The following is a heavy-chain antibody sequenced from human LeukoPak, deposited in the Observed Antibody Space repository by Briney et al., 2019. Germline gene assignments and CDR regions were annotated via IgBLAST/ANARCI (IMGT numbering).Heavy chain of an antibody. Sequence: GGSLRLSCAASGFTFSSYAMSWVRQAPGKGLEWVSGISGSDGSTYYADSVKGRFTISRDYSKNTLYVQMNSLRAEDTAVYYCAKARGFCSGGSCYNPFDPWGQGTLVTVSS. CDR3: AKARGFCSGGSCYNPFDP. J-gene: IGHJ5*02. CDR1: GFTFSSYA. CDR2: ISGSDGST. D-gene: IGHD2-15*01. V-gene: IGHV3-23*01.